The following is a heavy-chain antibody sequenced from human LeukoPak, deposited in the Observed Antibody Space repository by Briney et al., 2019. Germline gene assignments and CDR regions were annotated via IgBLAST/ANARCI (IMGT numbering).Heavy chain of an antibody. CDR1: GGSISRYY. CDR2: ISYSGST. V-gene: IGHV4-59*01. D-gene: IGHD1-7*01. Sequence: SETLSLTCTVSGGSISRYYWSWVRQPPGKGLEWIGYISYSGSTNYNPALRRRGSISVETSKNQFSLKLSSVTPADTAVYYCARGNWNYASFWFDPWGQGTLVTVSS. CDR3: ARGNWNYASFWFDP. J-gene: IGHJ5*02.